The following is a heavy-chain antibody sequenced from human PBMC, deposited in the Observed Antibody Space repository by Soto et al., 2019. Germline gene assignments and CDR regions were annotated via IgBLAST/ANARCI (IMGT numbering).Heavy chain of an antibody. Sequence: GGSLRLSCAASGFTFSSYAMSWVRQAPGKGLEWVSAISGSGGSTYYADSVKGRFTISRDNSKNTLYLQMNSLRAEDTAVYYCAKRRGLGYYYYGMGVWGQGTTVTVSS. D-gene: IGHD3-16*01. CDR1: GFTFSSYA. CDR3: AKRRGLGYYYYGMGV. J-gene: IGHJ6*02. V-gene: IGHV3-23*01. CDR2: ISGSGGST.